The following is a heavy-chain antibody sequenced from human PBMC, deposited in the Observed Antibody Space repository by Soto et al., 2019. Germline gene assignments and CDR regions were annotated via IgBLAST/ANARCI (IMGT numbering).Heavy chain of an antibody. CDR3: ARGYRGGMDV. CDR2: INPNSGGT. D-gene: IGHD1-1*01. Sequence: GASVKVACKASGYTFTVYYMHWVRQAPGQGLEWMGWINPNSGGTNYAQKFQGWVTMTRDTSISTAYMELSSLRSEDTAVYYCARGYRGGMDVWGQGTTVTVSS. V-gene: IGHV1-2*04. CDR1: GYTFTVYY. J-gene: IGHJ6*02.